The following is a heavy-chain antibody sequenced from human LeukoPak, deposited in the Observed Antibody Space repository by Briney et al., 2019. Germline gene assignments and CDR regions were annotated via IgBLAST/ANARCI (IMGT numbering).Heavy chain of an antibody. CDR3: ARHNRGGYDFFDF. Sequence: SETLSLTCSVSGGSISSGGYYWNWIRQPAGKGLEWIGRIYTTGTTDYNPSLKSRVTIFQDTSKNQFSLKLTSVTAADTAIYYCARHNRGGYDFFDFWGQGTLVTVSS. J-gene: IGHJ4*02. V-gene: IGHV4-61*02. CDR2: IYTTGTT. CDR1: GGSISSGGYY. D-gene: IGHD5-12*01.